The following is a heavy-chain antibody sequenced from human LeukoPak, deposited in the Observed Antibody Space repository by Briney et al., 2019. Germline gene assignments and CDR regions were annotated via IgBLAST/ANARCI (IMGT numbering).Heavy chain of an antibody. CDR2: IKQDGSDR. CDR3: ARDYTGYFP. Sequence: GGSLRLSCAASGFTFRNYWMSWVRQAPGTGLEWVANIKQDGSDRNYVTSVKGRFTISRDNAKNSLYLQMNSLRAEDTAVYYCARDYTGYFPWGQGTLVIVSS. D-gene: IGHD3-9*01. V-gene: IGHV3-7*03. CDR1: GFTFRNYW. J-gene: IGHJ5*02.